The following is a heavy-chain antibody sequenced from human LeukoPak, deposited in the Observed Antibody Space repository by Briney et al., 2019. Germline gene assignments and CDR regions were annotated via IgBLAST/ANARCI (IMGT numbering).Heavy chain of an antibody. CDR1: GFTFSSYW. J-gene: IGHJ6*02. CDR3: TRDSYDSNYYYGMDV. D-gene: IGHD3-3*01. Sequence: TGGSLRLSCAASGFTFSSYWMHWVRQAPGKGLAWVSRINTDGSYIHYTDSVKGRFTISRDNAKNTLYLQVNSLRAEDTAIYYCTRDSYDSNYYYGMDVWGQGTTVTVSS. V-gene: IGHV3-74*01. CDR2: INTDGSYI.